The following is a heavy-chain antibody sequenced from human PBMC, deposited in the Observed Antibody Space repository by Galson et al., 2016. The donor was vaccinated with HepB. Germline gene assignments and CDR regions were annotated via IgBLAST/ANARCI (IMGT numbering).Heavy chain of an antibody. CDR1: GYSFANYW. V-gene: IGHV5-51*01. D-gene: IGHD6-19*01. CDR2: VYPGDSRT. J-gene: IGHJ5*02. Sequence: QSGAEVKKPGESLKISCKGSGYSFANYWIGWVRQMPGKGLELMGIVYPGDSRTRYSPSFQGQVTISADKSISTAYLQWSTLKASDPAMYFCARIAVADSSADNWFDPWGQGTLVTVSS. CDR3: ARIAVADSSADNWFDP.